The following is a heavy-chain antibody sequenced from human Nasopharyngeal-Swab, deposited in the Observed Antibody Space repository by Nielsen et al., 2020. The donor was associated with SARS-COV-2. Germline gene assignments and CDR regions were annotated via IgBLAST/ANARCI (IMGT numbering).Heavy chain of an antibody. CDR2: IYPGDSDT. D-gene: IGHD7-27*01. J-gene: IGHJ3*02. Sequence: WVRQAPGQGLEWMGIIYPGDSDTRYSPSFQGQVTISADKSISTAYLQWSSLKASDTAMYYCARGVPLTNWGFSDPPDAFDIWGQGTMVTVSS. CDR3: ARGVPLTNWGFSDPPDAFDI. V-gene: IGHV5-51*01.